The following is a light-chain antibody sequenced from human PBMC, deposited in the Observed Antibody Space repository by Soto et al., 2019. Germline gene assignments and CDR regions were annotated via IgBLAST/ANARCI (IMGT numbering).Light chain of an antibody. CDR2: GAS. V-gene: IGKV3-15*01. Sequence: EIVMTQSPATLSVSPGERATLSLRASQSVSSNLAWYQQKPGQAPRLLVYGASTRATGIPARFGGSGSGTEFTLTISSLRSEDFAVYYCQQYNNWPRTFGQGTKVDIK. J-gene: IGKJ1*01. CDR1: QSVSSN. CDR3: QQYNNWPRT.